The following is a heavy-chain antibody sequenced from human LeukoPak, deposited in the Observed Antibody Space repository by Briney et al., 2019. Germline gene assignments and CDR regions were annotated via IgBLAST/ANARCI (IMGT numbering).Heavy chain of an antibody. CDR2: ISWDGGST. J-gene: IGHJ4*02. CDR3: AKDQRPGLYCSSTSCYSPSVFDY. Sequence: GGYLRLSCAASGFTFDDYAMHWVRQAPGKGLEWVSLISWDGGSTYYADSVKGRFTISRDNSKNSPYLQMTSLRAEDTALYYCAKDQRPGLYCSSTSCYSPSVFDYWGQGTLVTVSS. D-gene: IGHD2-2*01. V-gene: IGHV3-43D*04. CDR1: GFTFDDYA.